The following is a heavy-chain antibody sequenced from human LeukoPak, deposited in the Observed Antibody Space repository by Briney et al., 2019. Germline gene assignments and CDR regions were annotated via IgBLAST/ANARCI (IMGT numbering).Heavy chain of an antibody. CDR2: IYYSGST. V-gene: IGHV4-59*01. J-gene: IGHJ5*02. CDR1: GGSISSYY. D-gene: IGHD6-19*01. CDR3: ARGGQWLFSNWFDP. Sequence: PSETLSLTCTVSGGSISSYYWSWIRQPPGKGPEWIGYIYYSGSTNYNPSLKSRVTISVDTSKNQFSLKLSSVTAADTAVYYCARGGQWLFSNWFDPWGQGTLVTVSS.